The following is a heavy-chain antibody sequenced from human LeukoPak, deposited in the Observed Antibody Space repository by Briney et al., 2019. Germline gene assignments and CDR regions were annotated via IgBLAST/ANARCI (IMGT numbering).Heavy chain of an antibody. CDR2: IYYSGGT. V-gene: IGHV4-59*11. J-gene: IGHJ5*02. Sequence: PSETLSLTCSVSGGSITSHYWSWLRQPPGKELEWLGYIYYSGGTRYHPSLQSRVTFSLDTSKSHLSLELTSVTAADTAVYFCARVGPPGANWFDPWGQGTLVTVSS. CDR3: ARVGPPGANWFDP. CDR1: GGSITSHY. D-gene: IGHD3-10*01.